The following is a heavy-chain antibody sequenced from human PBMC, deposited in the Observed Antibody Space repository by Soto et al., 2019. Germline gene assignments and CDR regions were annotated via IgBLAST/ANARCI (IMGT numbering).Heavy chain of an antibody. CDR3: ARGRTGYTTSWYVY. V-gene: IGHV1-46*01. Sequence: ASVKVSCKASGYTFTNYHMHWLRQAPGQGLEWMGMINPSGGSTTYAQKFQGRVTITRDTSTSTVYMELSSLRSEDTAVYYCARGRTGYTTSWYVYWGQGTPVTVSS. D-gene: IGHD6-13*01. J-gene: IGHJ4*02. CDR1: GYTFTNYH. CDR2: INPSGGST.